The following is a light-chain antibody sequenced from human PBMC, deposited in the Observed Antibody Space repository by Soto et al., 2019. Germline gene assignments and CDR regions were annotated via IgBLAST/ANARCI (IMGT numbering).Light chain of an antibody. CDR3: QQSYSTPFT. CDR2: AAS. CDR1: QSIRSS. V-gene: IGKV1-39*01. J-gene: IGKJ3*01. Sequence: IQMTQSPSSLSASVGDIFTITCRTSQSIRSSLNWYQQKPGKAPNLLIYAASRLQSGVPSRFSGSGSGTDFTLTISSLQPADFATYYCQQSYSTPFTFGPGTKVDIK.